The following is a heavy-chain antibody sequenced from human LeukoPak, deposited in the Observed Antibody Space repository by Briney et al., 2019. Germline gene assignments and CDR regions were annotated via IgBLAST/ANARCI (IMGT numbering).Heavy chain of an antibody. V-gene: IGHV3-30*02. CDR1: GFTFSSDG. CDR2: IRYDGSHK. Sequence: PGGSLRLSCAASGFTFSSDGMHWVRQAPGKGLEWVAFIRYDGSHKYSADSVKGRFTLSRDNSKNTLYLQMNSLRAEDTAVYYCARDRYFSNYNWGKGTTVTVSS. J-gene: IGHJ6*03. CDR3: ARDRYFSNYN. D-gene: IGHD4-11*01.